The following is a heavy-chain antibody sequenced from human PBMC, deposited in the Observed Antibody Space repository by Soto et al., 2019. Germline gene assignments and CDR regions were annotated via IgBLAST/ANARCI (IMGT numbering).Heavy chain of an antibody. V-gene: IGHV3-7*03. CDR2: IKQDGSEK. Sequence: PGGSLRLSCAASAFTFSSYWMSWFRQAPGKGLEWVANIKQDGSEKYYVDSVKGRFTISRDNAKNSLYLQMNSLRAEDTAVYYCARDLFEAARRGEYAFDIWGQGTMVTVSS. J-gene: IGHJ3*02. CDR1: AFTFSSYW. CDR3: ARDLFEAARRGEYAFDI. D-gene: IGHD3-16*01.